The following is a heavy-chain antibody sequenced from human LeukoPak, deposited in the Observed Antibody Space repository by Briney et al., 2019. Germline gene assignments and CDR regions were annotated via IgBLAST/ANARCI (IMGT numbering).Heavy chain of an antibody. J-gene: IGHJ5*02. Sequence: GGSLTLSCATSGFTFSNAWMNGVRQAPGKGLEWVDRIRSNSDGGTIDYAAPVKGRFTLSRDDSKTTLYLQMNSLQTEDTAVYYCATDFYDSTWGQGTLVTVSS. V-gene: IGHV3-15*07. CDR2: IRSNSDGGTI. D-gene: IGHD3-22*01. CDR3: ATDFYDST. CDR1: GFTFSNAW.